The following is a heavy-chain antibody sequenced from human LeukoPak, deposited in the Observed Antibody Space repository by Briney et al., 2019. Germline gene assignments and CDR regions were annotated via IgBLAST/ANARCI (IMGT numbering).Heavy chain of an antibody. CDR2: IVVGSGDT. Sequence: SAKVSCKASGFTSTTSTMQWVRQARGQRLEWIGWIVVGSGDTNYAEKFQERVTITRDMSTSTVYMELSSLRSDDTAVYYCAADQPRYPDAFDIWGQGTMVTVSS. V-gene: IGHV1-58*02. J-gene: IGHJ3*02. D-gene: IGHD1-1*01. CDR1: GFTSTTST. CDR3: AADQPRYPDAFDI.